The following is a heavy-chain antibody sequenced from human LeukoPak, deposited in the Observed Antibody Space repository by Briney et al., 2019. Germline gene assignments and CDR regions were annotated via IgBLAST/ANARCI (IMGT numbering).Heavy chain of an antibody. V-gene: IGHV1-46*01. Sequence: ASVTVSCKASGYTFTSYYMHWVRQAPGQGLEWMGIINPSGGSTSYAQKFQGRVTMTRDTSTSTVYMELSSLRSEDTAVYYCARKSRRVTLFDYWGQGTLVTVSS. CDR3: ARKSRRVTLFDY. CDR1: GYTFTSYY. D-gene: IGHD2-21*02. J-gene: IGHJ4*02. CDR2: INPSGGST.